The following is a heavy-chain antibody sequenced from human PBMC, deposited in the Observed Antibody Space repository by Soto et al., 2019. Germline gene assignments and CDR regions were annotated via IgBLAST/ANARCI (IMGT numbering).Heavy chain of an antibody. CDR3: ARGVKENPHYHYHMDV. J-gene: IGHJ6*03. Sequence: PSETLSLTCTVSGGSISSGGYYWSWIRQHPGKGLEWIGYIYYSGSTYYNPSLKSRVTISVDTSKNQFSLKLSSVTAADTAVYYCARGVKENPHYHYHMDVWGKGTKVTVSS. CDR1: GGSISSGGYY. V-gene: IGHV4-31*03. CDR2: IYYSGST. D-gene: IGHD2-21*01.